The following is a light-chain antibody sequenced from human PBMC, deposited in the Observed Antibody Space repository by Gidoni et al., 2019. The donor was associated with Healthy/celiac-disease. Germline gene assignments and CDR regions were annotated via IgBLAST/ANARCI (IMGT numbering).Light chain of an antibody. CDR1: QSISSY. J-gene: IGKJ1*01. CDR3: QPSYSTPVT. Sequence: DIQMTQSPSSLSASVGDRVTITCRASQSISSYLNWYQQKPGKAPKLLIYAASSLQSGVPSRFSGSGSGTDFPLTISRLQPEDFATYYCQPSYSTPVTFGQGTKVEIK. V-gene: IGKV1-39*01. CDR2: AAS.